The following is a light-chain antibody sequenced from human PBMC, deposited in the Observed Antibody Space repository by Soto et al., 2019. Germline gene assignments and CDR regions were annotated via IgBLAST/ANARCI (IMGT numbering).Light chain of an antibody. CDR2: AAS. J-gene: IGKJ1*01. V-gene: IGKV1-17*01. CDR1: QGIRND. Sequence: DIQMTQFPSSLSASVGDRVTITCRASQGIRNDLAWYQQKPGKAPKRLIYAASSLQSGIPSRFSVSGSGTEFTLAISSLQPEDVATFYCLQHSTYPLTFGQGTKVEIK. CDR3: LQHSTYPLT.